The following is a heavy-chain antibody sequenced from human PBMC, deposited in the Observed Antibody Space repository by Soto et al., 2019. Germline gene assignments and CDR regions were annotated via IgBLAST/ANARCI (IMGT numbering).Heavy chain of an antibody. CDR2: IVVGGGNT. V-gene: IGHV1-58*01. D-gene: IGHD1-26*01. Sequence: AAVKVSCKASGFTFTSSAVQWVRQARGQRLEWIGWIVVGGGNTNYAQKFQERVTITRDMSTSTAYMELSSLRSEDTAVYYCAASPEWELLNWAFDPWGQGTLVTVSS. CDR3: AASPEWELLNWAFDP. J-gene: IGHJ5*02. CDR1: GFTFTSSA.